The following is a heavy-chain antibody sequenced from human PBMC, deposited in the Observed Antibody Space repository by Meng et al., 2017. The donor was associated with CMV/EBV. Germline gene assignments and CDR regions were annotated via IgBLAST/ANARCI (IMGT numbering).Heavy chain of an antibody. J-gene: IGHJ3*02. V-gene: IGHV2-70D*14. CDR1: GFSLSTSGMR. CDR3: ARQGYCSSTSCYTDAFDI. CDR2: IDWDDDK. D-gene: IGHD2-2*02. Sequence: SGPTLVKPTQTLTLTCTFSGFSLSTSGMRVSWIRQPPGKALEWLARIDWDDDKFYSTSLKTRLTISKDTSKNQVVLTMTNMDPVDTATYYCARQGYCSSTSCYTDAFDIWGKGTMVTVSS.